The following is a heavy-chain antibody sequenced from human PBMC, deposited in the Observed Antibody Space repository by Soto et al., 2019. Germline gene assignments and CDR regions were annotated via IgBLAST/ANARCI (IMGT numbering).Heavy chain of an antibody. CDR1: GYRLSSYA. CDR2: INAGNGNT. Sequence: SVKVACKSSGYRLSSYAMHWARQAPGQRLEWMGWINAGNGNTKYSQKFQGRVTITRDTSASTAYMELSSLRSEDTAVYYCARTSGYYFYDYWGQGTLVTVSS. J-gene: IGHJ4*02. D-gene: IGHD3-3*01. V-gene: IGHV1-3*01. CDR3: ARTSGYYFYDY.